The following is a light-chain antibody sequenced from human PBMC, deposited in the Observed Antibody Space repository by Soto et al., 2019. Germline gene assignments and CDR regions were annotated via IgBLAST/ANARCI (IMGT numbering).Light chain of an antibody. Sequence: QSVLTQPASVSGSPGQSITISCTGTSSDIGAYNYVSWYQQHPDKAPKLMIYDVSDRPSGVSNRFSGSKSGNTASLTISGLQADDEADYYCSSYTSYSTYVFGTGTKLTVL. V-gene: IGLV2-14*03. CDR3: SSYTSYSTYV. J-gene: IGLJ1*01. CDR1: SSDIGAYNY. CDR2: DVS.